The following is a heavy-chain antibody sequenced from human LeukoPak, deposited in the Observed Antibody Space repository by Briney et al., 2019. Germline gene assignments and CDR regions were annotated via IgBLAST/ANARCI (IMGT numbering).Heavy chain of an antibody. V-gene: IGHV3-15*01. Sequence: GGSLRLSCAASGLIFSNAWMTWVRQAPGKGLEWVGRIKSKVNGDTTDYGEPGQGRVTISRDDSKNMLYFQMKSPTRQDTAMYYCTKDLPFTRGGVIVHWGQGPLVPVSS. D-gene: IGHD3-16*01. CDR1: GLIFSNAW. J-gene: IGHJ4*02. CDR2: IKSKVNGDTT. CDR3: TKDLPFTRGGVIVH.